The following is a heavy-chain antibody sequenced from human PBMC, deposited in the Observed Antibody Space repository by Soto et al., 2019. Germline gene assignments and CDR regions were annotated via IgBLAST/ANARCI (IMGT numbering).Heavy chain of an antibody. CDR3: TTDLIAAAGTIDADY. D-gene: IGHD6-13*01. CDR1: GFTFSNAW. CDR2: IKSKTDGGTT. Sequence: EVQLVESGGGLVKAGGSLRLSCAASGFTFSNAWMNWVRQAPGKGLEWVGRIKSKTDGGTTDYAAPVKGRFTISRDDSKNTLYLQMNSLKTEDTAVYYCTTDLIAAAGTIDADYWGQGTLVTVSS. V-gene: IGHV3-15*07. J-gene: IGHJ4*02.